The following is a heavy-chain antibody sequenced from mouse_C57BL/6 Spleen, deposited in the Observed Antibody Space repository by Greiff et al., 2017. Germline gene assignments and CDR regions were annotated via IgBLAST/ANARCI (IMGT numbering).Heavy chain of an antibody. CDR1: GYTFTSYW. J-gene: IGHJ4*01. CDR3: ARGGDYDDYAMDY. D-gene: IGHD2-4*01. V-gene: IGHV1-69*01. CDR2: IDPSDSYT. Sequence: QVQLKQPGAELVMPGASVKLSCKASGYTFTSYWMHWVKQRPGQGLEWIGEIDPSDSYTNYNQKFKGKSTLTVDKSSSTAYMQLSSLTSEDSAVYYCARGGDYDDYAMDYWGQGTSVTVSS.